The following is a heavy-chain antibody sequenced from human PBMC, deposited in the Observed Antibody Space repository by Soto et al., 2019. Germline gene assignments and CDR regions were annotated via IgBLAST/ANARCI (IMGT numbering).Heavy chain of an antibody. CDR1: GFTFSNYA. CDR3: AKGSSSGLQYFDY. Sequence: GGSLRLSCAASGFTFSNYAMSWVRQAPGKGLAWVSAISSSGGSTYYADSVKGRFTISRDNSKNTLSLQMNSLRVEDTAVYYCAKGSSSGLQYFDYWGQGTLVTVSS. CDR2: ISSSGGST. J-gene: IGHJ4*02. D-gene: IGHD6-19*01. V-gene: IGHV3-23*01.